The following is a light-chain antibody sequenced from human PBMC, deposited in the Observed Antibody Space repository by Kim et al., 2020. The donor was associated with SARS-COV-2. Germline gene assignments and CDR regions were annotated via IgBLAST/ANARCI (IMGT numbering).Light chain of an antibody. CDR2: EVR. CDR3: SSSAGSNNLV. CDR1: SSDVGDYPY. Sequence: GQSVTISGSGISSDVGDYPYVSWYQQHPGKAPTLIIYEVRYRPSGVPDRFSGSKSGNTVSLTVSGLQAEDEADYYCSSSAGSNNLVFGGGTQLTVL. V-gene: IGLV2-8*01. J-gene: IGLJ3*02.